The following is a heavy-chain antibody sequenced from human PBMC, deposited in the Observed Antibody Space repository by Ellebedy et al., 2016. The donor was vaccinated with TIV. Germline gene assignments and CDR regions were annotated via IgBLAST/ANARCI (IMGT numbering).Heavy chain of an antibody. D-gene: IGHD6-13*01. J-gene: IGHJ4*02. Sequence: SETLSLXXTVSGGSISSTPYYWSWIRQPPGKGLEWIGEINHSGSTNYNPSLKSRVTISADTSKNQFSLKVRSVSAADTAVYYCASEPISAAGDYFDYWGQGTLVTVSS. CDR3: ASEPISAAGDYFDY. CDR2: INHSGST. CDR1: GGSISSTPYY. V-gene: IGHV4-39*07.